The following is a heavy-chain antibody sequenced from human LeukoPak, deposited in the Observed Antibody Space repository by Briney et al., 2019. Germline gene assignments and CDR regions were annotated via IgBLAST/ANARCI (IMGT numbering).Heavy chain of an antibody. Sequence: ASVKVSCKASGYTFTSYYMHWVRQAPGQGLEWMGLINPTGDSTGYAQKFQGRVTMTRDMSTSTDYMELSSLRSEDTAIYYCARDNSVGDNAWWFDPWGQGTLVTVSS. V-gene: IGHV1-46*01. CDR1: GYTFTSYY. D-gene: IGHD1-26*01. CDR2: INPTGDST. J-gene: IGHJ5*02. CDR3: ARDNSVGDNAWWFDP.